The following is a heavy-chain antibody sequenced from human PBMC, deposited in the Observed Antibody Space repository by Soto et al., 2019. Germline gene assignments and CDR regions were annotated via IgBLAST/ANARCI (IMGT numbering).Heavy chain of an antibody. Sequence: SETLSLTCTVSGGSISSSSYYWGWIRQPPGKGLEWIGSIYYSGSTYYNPSLKSRVTISVDTSKNQFSLKLSSVTAADTAVYYCASRFFSIGVCYTPNWFDPWGQATLVTV. CDR2: IYYSGST. CDR1: GGSISSSSYY. CDR3: ASRFFSIGVCYTPNWFDP. J-gene: IGHJ5*02. D-gene: IGHD2-8*01. V-gene: IGHV4-39*01.